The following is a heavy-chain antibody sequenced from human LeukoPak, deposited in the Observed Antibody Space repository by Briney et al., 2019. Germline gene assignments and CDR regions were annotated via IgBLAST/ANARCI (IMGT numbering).Heavy chain of an antibody. CDR1: GFTFSSYA. CDR2: ISYDGSNK. V-gene: IGHV3-30-3*01. Sequence: GRSLRLSCAASGFTFSSYAMHWVSQAPGKGLEWVAVISYDGSNKYYADSVKGRFTISRDNSKNTLYLQMNSLRAEDTAVYYCARGHAQWLFKTQADYWGQGTLVTVSS. D-gene: IGHD6-19*01. CDR3: ARGHAQWLFKTQADY. J-gene: IGHJ4*02.